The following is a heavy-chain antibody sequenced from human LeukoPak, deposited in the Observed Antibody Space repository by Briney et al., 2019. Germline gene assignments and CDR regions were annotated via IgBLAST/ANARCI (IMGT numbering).Heavy chain of an antibody. Sequence: GESLKISCKGSGYGFSTYWIGWVRQMPGKGLELMGIIYPGDSDTRYSPSLQGQVTISADKSISTAYLQWSSLKASDTALYYCARHVGFSSGWYPDYWGQGTLVTVSS. V-gene: IGHV5-51*01. CDR2: IYPGDSDT. CDR3: ARHVGFSSGWYPDY. J-gene: IGHJ4*02. CDR1: GYGFSTYW. D-gene: IGHD6-19*01.